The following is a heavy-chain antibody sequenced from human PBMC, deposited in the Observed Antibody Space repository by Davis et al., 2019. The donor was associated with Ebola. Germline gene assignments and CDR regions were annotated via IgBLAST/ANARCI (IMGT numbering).Heavy chain of an antibody. Sequence: PSETLSLTCTVSGGSISSSSYYWGWIRQPPGKGLEWIGSIYYSGSTYYNPSLKSRVTISVDTSKNQFSLKLSSVTAADTAVYYCARPRYGGNVGYDYWGQGTLVTVSS. V-gene: IGHV4-39*01. CDR1: GGSISSSSYY. D-gene: IGHD4-23*01. CDR2: IYYSGST. J-gene: IGHJ4*02. CDR3: ARPRYGGNVGYDY.